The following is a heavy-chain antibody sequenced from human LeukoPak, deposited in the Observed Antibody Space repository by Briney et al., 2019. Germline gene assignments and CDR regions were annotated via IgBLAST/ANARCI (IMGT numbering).Heavy chain of an antibody. V-gene: IGHV3-48*02. CDR2: ISSSSSTI. CDR3: ARVLREWELLGWFDP. CDR1: GFTFSSYS. D-gene: IGHD1-26*01. J-gene: IGHJ5*02. Sequence: GGSLRLSCAASGFTFSSYSMNWVRQAPGKGLERVSYISSSSSTIYYADSVKGRFTISRDNAKNSLYLQMNSLRDEDTAVYYCARVLREWELLGWFDPWGQGTLVTVSS.